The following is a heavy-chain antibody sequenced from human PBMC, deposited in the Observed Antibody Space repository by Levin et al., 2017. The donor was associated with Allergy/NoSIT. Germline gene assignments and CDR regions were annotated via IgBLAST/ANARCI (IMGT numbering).Heavy chain of an antibody. CDR2: IYYSGST. CDR3: ARAPGSGWWDY. D-gene: IGHD6-19*01. J-gene: IGHJ4*02. V-gene: IGHV4-61*01. Sequence: SETLSLTCTVSGGSVSSGSYYWSWIRQPPGKGLEWIGYIYYSGSTNYNPSLKSRVTISVDTSKNQFSLKLSSVTAADTAVYYCARAPGSGWWDYWGQGTLVTVSS. CDR1: GGSVSSGSYY.